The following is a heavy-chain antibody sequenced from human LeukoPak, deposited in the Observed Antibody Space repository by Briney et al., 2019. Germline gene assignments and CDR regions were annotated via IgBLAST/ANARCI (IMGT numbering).Heavy chain of an antibody. CDR3: ARVGFLDPKVIDY. Sequence: SETLSLTCAVYGGSFSGYYWSWIRQPPGKGLEWIGEINHSGSTNYNPSLKSRVTISVDTSKNQFSLKLSSVTAADTAVYYCARVGFLDPKVIDYWGQGTLVTVSS. V-gene: IGHV4-34*01. CDR1: GGSFSGYY. D-gene: IGHD3/OR15-3a*01. J-gene: IGHJ4*02. CDR2: INHSGST.